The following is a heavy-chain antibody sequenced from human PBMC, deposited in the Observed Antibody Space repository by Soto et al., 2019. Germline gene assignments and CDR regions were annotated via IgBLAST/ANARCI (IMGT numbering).Heavy chain of an antibody. CDR1: GGSISSYY. Sequence: QVHLQESGPGLVKPSETLSLTCIVSGGSISSYYWSWIRQPPGKGLEWIGYTYDSGGTDYNPSLKSRVTISVDMSNNQFSLRLTSVTAADTAVYYCARPTKGGACALWGHGTMVTVSS. V-gene: IGHV4-59*08. CDR3: ARPTKGGACAL. J-gene: IGHJ3*01. CDR2: TYDSGGT.